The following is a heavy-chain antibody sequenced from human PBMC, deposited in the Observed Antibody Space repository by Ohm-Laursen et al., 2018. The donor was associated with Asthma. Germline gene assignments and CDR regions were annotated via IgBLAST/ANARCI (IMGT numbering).Heavy chain of an antibody. D-gene: IGHD2-15*01. Sequence: ASVKVSCKVSGYTLTELSMHWVRQAPGKGLEWMGGFDPEDGETIYAQKFQGRVTMTEDTSTDTAYMELSSLRSDDTAVYYCATASCSGGSCYSVANWFDPWGQGTLVTVSS. CDR3: ATASCSGGSCYSVANWFDP. CDR2: FDPEDGET. J-gene: IGHJ5*02. V-gene: IGHV1-24*01. CDR1: GYTLTELS.